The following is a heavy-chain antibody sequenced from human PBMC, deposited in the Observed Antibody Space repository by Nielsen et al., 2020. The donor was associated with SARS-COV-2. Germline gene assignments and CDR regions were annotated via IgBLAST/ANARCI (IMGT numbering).Heavy chain of an antibody. D-gene: IGHD3-10*01. V-gene: IGHV4-39*01. J-gene: IGHJ4*02. Sequence: SETLSLTCTVSGGSISSSSYYWGWIRQPPGKGLEWIGSIYYSGSTYYNPSLKSRVTISVDTSKNQFSLKLSSVTAADTAVYYCASLGFGDHSPDLFDYWGQGTLVTVSS. CDR1: GGSISSSSYY. CDR2: IYYSGST. CDR3: ASLGFGDHSPDLFDY.